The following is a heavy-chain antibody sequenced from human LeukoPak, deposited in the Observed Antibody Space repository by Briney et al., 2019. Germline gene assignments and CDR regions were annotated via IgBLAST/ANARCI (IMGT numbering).Heavy chain of an antibody. CDR1: GFTVSGSY. CDR3: VRDMADCSSTSCYAAYFDY. D-gene: IGHD2-2*01. CDR2: IYSGGST. Sequence: GGSLTLPCPPSGFTVSGSYISGVRQAPGKGLEWVSVIYSGGSTYYADSVKGRFTISRDNSKNTLYLQMNSLRAEDTAVYYCVRDMADCSSTSCYAAYFDYWGQGTLVTVSS. V-gene: IGHV3-53*01. J-gene: IGHJ4*02.